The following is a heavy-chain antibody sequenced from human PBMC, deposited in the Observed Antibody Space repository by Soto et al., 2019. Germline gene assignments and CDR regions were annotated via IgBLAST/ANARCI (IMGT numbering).Heavy chain of an antibody. CDR3: ARVWTVAGTVDY. V-gene: IGHV3-11*05. J-gene: IGHJ4*02. CDR2: ISSSGSYT. Sequence: PGGSLRLSCAASGFTFSVYYMNWLCQAPGKGLEWVPYISSSGSYTNYPDSMKGRFTISRDNAKNSLYLQMNSLRAEDTAVYYCARVWTVAGTVDYWGLGTLVTVS. CDR1: GFTFSVYY. D-gene: IGHD6-19*01.